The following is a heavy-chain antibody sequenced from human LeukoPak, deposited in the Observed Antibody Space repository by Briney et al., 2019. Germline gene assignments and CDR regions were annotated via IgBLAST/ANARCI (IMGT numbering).Heavy chain of an antibody. CDR1: GITLSNYG. CDR3: AKRGVVIRVFLVGFHKEAYYFDS. CDR2: LSGSGGGT. Sequence: GGSLRLSCAVSGITLSNYGMSWVRQSPGKGLEWVAGLSGSGGGTNYADSVQGRFTISRDNPKNTLYLQMNSLRAEDTAVYFCAKRGVVIRVFLVGFHKEAYYFDSWGQGALVTVSS. V-gene: IGHV3-23*01. J-gene: IGHJ4*02. D-gene: IGHD3-10*01.